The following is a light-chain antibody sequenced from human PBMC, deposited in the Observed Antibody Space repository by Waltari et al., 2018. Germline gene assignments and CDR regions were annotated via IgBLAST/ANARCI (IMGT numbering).Light chain of an antibody. J-gene: IGLJ3*02. CDR3: QTGGHGTWV. CDR2: VTSDVSH. V-gene: IGLV4-69*01. CDR1: SGPRTKV. Sequence: QLVLTLSPSASASLRDSVTRTCTPSSGPRTKVIAWLLKRTEKGPRYLLKVTSDVSHNKGDEIPDRFAASSSGAERYLTISSLQSEDEADYYCQTGGHGTWVFGGETKLTVL.